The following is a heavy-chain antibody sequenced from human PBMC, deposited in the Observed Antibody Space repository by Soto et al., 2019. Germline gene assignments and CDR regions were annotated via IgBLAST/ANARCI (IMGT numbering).Heavy chain of an antibody. V-gene: IGHV3-23*01. Sequence: GGSLRLSCAASGFTFSSYAMTWVRQGPGKGLEWVSGISDSGGGTYYADSVKGRFTISRDNSKNMLYLQMSSLRAEDTALYYCARLDYSSSRNWGQGTLVTV. J-gene: IGHJ4*02. CDR2: ISDSGGGT. CDR1: GFTFSSYA. D-gene: IGHD6-13*01. CDR3: ARLDYSSSRN.